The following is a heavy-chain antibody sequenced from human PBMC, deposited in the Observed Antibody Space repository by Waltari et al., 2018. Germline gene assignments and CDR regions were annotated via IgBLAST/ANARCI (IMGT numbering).Heavy chain of an antibody. J-gene: IGHJ6*03. CDR1: GYMFTSYD. Sequence: QVQLVQSGAEVKKPGASVKVSCKTSGYMFTSYDINWVRQATGQGLEWMGWMNPNNGKKCYAQKFQGRVTITRNTSISTAYMELSSLRSEDTAVYHCARASGVVVGYYYYMDVWGKGTTVTVSS. D-gene: IGHD6-19*01. CDR2: MNPNNGKK. V-gene: IGHV1-8*03. CDR3: ARASGVVVGYYYYMDV.